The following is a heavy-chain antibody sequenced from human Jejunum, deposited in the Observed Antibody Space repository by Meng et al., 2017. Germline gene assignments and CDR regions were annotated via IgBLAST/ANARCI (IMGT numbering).Heavy chain of an antibody. CDR1: GFTFSDHA. Sequence: EVQLLDSGGGLVQPEGSLSLSCAASGFTFSDHAMSWVRLVPGEGLEWVSSISGSGVHKYYAASVKGRFSISRDNSKNTVSLQMSTLRAEDTAIYYCARLVKSWGQGTLVTVSS. J-gene: IGHJ4*02. CDR2: ISGSGVHK. CDR3: ARLVKS. V-gene: IGHV3-23*01. D-gene: IGHD2-21*01.